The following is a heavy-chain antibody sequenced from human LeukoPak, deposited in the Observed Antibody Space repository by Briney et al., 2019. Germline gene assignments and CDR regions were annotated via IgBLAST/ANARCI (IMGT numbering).Heavy chain of an antibody. J-gene: IGHJ4*02. CDR2: INPNSGGT. V-gene: IGHV1-2*02. Sequence: ASVKVSCKASGYTFTGYYMHWVRQAPGQGLEWMGWINPNSGGTNYAQKFQGRVTMTRDTSISTAYMELRSLRSEDTAVYFCAREPPATGYYDYWGQGTLVTVSS. D-gene: IGHD3-9*01. CDR3: AREPPATGYYDY. CDR1: GYTFTGYY.